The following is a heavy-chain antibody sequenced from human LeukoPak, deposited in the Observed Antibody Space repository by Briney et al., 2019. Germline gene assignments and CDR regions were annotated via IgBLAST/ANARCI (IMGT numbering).Heavy chain of an antibody. D-gene: IGHD2-15*01. CDR2: VSGSGGNT. J-gene: IGHJ4*02. Sequence: GGSLRLSCVASGFTFGSYAMSWVRQAPGKGLEWVSSVSGSGGNTYYADSVEGRFTISRDHPRHTLYLQMNSLRAEDTALYYCAKGLSSNIWADFDSWGQGTLVTVSS. CDR3: AKGLSSNIWADFDS. V-gene: IGHV3-23*01. CDR1: GFTFGSYA.